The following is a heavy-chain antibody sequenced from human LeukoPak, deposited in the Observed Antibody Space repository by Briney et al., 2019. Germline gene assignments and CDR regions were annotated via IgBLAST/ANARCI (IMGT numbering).Heavy chain of an antibody. Sequence: SETLSLTCAVYGWSFNDYYWNWIRQPPGKGLEWIGEINARGDTNYNPSLKSRVTISVDTSKKQFSLRLTSMIAADTALYYCARGQVPAARGYNWFDPWSQGTLGTVSS. D-gene: IGHD2-2*01. CDR2: INARGDT. V-gene: IGHV4-34*01. CDR1: GWSFNDYY. J-gene: IGHJ5*02. CDR3: ARGQVPAARGYNWFDP.